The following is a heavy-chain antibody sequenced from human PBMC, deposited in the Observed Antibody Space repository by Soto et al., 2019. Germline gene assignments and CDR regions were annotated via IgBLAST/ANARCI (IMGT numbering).Heavy chain of an antibody. D-gene: IGHD3-10*02. CDR2: LIHGGST. V-gene: IGHV4-34*12. CDR3: ARSPLSYDYVRQTWREVGDSFDV. CDR1: NSSLGAFH. Sequence: KPXGTLSLTCAIYNSSLGAFHWTWIRQPPGKGLEWIGELIHGGSTNYNPSLKSRVTFSLDTSKSQFSLHVMSVTAADTAVYYCARSPLSYDYVRQTWREVGDSFDVWGRGTSVTVSS. J-gene: IGHJ3*01.